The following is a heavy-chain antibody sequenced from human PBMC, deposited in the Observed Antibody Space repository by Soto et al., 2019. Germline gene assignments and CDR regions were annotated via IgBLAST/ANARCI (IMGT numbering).Heavy chain of an antibody. J-gene: IGHJ4*02. D-gene: IGHD1-1*01. CDR1: GFAFGTYA. V-gene: IGHV3-23*01. CDR2: ISDNGAGT. CDR3: AKEWAAVGQPYFDS. Sequence: EVQLSESGGDLIQPGGYLRLSCTASGFAFGTYAMSWVRQSPGRALEWVAGISDNGAGTYYSDSVRGRFAISRDNSRNTLYLHMHDLRVEDTAVYFCAKEWAAVGQPYFDSWGQGTLVTVSS.